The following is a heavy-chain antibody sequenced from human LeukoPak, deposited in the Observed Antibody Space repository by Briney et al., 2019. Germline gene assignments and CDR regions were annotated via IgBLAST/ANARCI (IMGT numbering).Heavy chain of an antibody. CDR2: ILYDGSNK. J-gene: IGHJ1*01. Sequence: PGRSLRLSCAASGFTFSSYAIHWVRQAPGEGLEWVAVILYDGSNKYYADSVKGRFTISRDNSKNTLYLQMSSLRAEDTAVYYCARVASITFGGVMVIDEYFQHWGQGTLVTVSS. D-gene: IGHD3-16*01. CDR1: GFTFSSYA. V-gene: IGHV3-30-3*01. CDR3: ARVASITFGGVMVIDEYFQH.